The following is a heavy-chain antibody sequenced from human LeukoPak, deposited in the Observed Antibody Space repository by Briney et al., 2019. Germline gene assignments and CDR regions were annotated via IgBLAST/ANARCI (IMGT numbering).Heavy chain of an antibody. CDR2: INHSGST. D-gene: IGHD2-2*01. Sequence: SETLSLTCAVYGGSFSGYYWSWIRQPPGKGLEWIGEINHSGSTNYNPSLKSRVTISVDTSKNQFSLKLSSVTAADTAVYYCARQSVVVPAAGFDYWGQGTLVTVSS. CDR3: ARQSVVVPAAGFDY. J-gene: IGHJ4*02. CDR1: GGSFSGYY. V-gene: IGHV4-34*01.